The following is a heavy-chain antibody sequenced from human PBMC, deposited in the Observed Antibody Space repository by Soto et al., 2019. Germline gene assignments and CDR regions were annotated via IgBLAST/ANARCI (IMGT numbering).Heavy chain of an antibody. Sequence: GESLKISCKGSGYSFTSYWIGWVRQMPGKGLEWMGIIYPGDSDTRYSPSFQGQVTISADKSISTAYLQWSSLKASDTAMYYCATPGGYCSSTSCYTSSGMDVWGQGPTVTVSS. V-gene: IGHV5-51*01. CDR2: IYPGDSDT. CDR3: ATPGGYCSSTSCYTSSGMDV. CDR1: GYSFTSYW. J-gene: IGHJ6*02. D-gene: IGHD2-2*02.